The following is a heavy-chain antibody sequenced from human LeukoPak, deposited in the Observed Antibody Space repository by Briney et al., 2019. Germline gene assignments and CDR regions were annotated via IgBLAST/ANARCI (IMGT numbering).Heavy chain of an antibody. V-gene: IGHV1-18*01. D-gene: IGHD2-2*01. CDR2: ISAYNGNT. J-gene: IGHJ4*02. Sequence: ASVKVSCKASGYTFTSYGISWVRQAPGQGLEWMGWISAYNGNTNYAQKLQGRVTMTTDTSTSTAYMELRSLRSDDTAVYYRARARYQPLLGDYWGQGTLVTVSS. CDR1: GYTFTSYG. CDR3: ARARYQPLLGDY.